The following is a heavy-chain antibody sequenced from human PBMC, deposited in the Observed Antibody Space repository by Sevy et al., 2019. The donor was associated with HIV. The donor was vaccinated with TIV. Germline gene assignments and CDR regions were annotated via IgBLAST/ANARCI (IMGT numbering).Heavy chain of an antibody. CDR1: GYTFTNYG. CDR2: ISRYNT. CDR3: ARAPSGSQGPGQYFQH. Sequence: ASVKVSCKASGYTFTNYGITWVWQAPGQGLEWMGWISRYNTNYAQNLQGRVTMTTDTSTSTVYMELRGLRSDDTAVYYCARAPSGSQGPGQYFQHWGQGTLVTVSS. J-gene: IGHJ1*01. V-gene: IGHV1-18*01. D-gene: IGHD1-26*01.